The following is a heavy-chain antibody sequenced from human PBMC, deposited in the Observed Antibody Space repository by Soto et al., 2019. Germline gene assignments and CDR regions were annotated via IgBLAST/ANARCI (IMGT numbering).Heavy chain of an antibody. V-gene: IGHV3-23*01. CDR3: ATGRDGVGYYFEY. J-gene: IGHJ4*02. Sequence: EVQLLESGGGLVQPGGSLRLSCAASGFTFTSYAMSWVRQAPGKGLEWVSVISGSGASTYYADSMKGRFTIARDNARNTLYLEINSLRAEYTPVYYCATGRDGVGYYFEYWGKGTLVTVSS. CDR2: ISGSGAST. D-gene: IGHD5-12*01. CDR1: GFTFTSYA.